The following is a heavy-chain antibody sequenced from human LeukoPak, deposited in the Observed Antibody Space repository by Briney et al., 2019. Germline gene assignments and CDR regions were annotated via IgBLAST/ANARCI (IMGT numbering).Heavy chain of an antibody. Sequence: AGGSLRLSCAASGFTFSGFSMSWVRQSPTKGLGWVANIKQDGSERYYVDSVKGRFTISRDNAKNSLSLQMNNLRVEDTAVYYCARAGSHWHYVYWGQGTVVTVSS. CDR2: IKQDGSER. D-gene: IGHD3-10*01. CDR3: ARAGSHWHYVY. CDR1: GFTFSGFS. V-gene: IGHV3-7*01. J-gene: IGHJ4*02.